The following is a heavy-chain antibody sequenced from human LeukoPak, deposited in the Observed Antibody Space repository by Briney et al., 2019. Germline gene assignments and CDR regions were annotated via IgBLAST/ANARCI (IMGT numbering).Heavy chain of an antibody. Sequence: NPSETLSLTCTVSGDSISSYYWSWIRQPPGKGLEWIGYIYYSGSTNYNPSLKSRVTISVDTSKNQFSLKLSSVTAADTAVYYSARPYYDSSRYPNWFDPWGQGTLVTVSS. CDR1: GDSISSYY. CDR3: ARPYYDSSRYPNWFDP. V-gene: IGHV4-59*08. J-gene: IGHJ5*02. CDR2: IYYSGST. D-gene: IGHD3-22*01.